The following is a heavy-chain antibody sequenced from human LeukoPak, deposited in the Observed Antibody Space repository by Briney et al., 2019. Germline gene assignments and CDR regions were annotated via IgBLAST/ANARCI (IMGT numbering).Heavy chain of an antibody. CDR1: GVSVSSGRDY. D-gene: IGHD3-22*01. Sequence: SETLSLTCTVSGVSVSSGRDYWSWIRQPPGKGLEWIGFIYYSGSTNYNPSLKSRVTISVDTSKSQFSLKLSSVTAADTAVYYCARVGDSSGYLAYYFDYWGQGTLVTVSS. CDR3: ARVGDSSGYLAYYFDY. CDR2: IYYSGST. J-gene: IGHJ4*02. V-gene: IGHV4-61*01.